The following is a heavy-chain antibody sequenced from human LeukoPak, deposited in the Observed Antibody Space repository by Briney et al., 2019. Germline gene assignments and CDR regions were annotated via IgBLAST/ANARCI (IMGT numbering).Heavy chain of an antibody. J-gene: IGHJ5*02. D-gene: IGHD3-22*01. V-gene: IGHV3-53*01. CDR1: GFTFSSYA. CDR2: IYSGGST. CDR3: ARESKYYDSSGYYDWFDP. Sequence: GGSLRLSCAASGFTFSSYAMSWVRQAPGKGLEWVSVIYSGGSTYYADSVKGRFTISRDNSKNTLYLQMNSLRAEDTAVYYCARESKYYDSSGYYDWFDPWGQGTLVTVSS.